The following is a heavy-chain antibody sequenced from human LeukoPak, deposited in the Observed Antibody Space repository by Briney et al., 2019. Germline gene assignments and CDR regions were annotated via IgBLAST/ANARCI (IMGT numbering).Heavy chain of an antibody. D-gene: IGHD5-24*01. CDR3: AKHRDIGSRRWLQSRNDVFDI. CDR1: GGSIHSSDSY. V-gene: IGHV4-39*01. CDR2: ISYSGST. Sequence: SETLSLTCAVSGGSIHSSDSYWGWIRQPPGERLEWIGSISYSGSTYFKPSLKSRVTISVDTSKNQFSLKLSSVTAADTAVYYCAKHRDIGSRRWLQSRNDVFDIWGQGTMVTVSS. J-gene: IGHJ3*02.